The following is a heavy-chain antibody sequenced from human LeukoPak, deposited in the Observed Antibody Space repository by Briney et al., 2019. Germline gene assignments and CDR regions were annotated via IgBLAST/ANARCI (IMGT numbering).Heavy chain of an antibody. V-gene: IGHV3-21*04. Sequence: GGSLRLSCAASGFTFSSYNMNWVRRAPGKGLEWVSSISGSSSSYIYYADSVKGRFTISRDNSKNTLYLRMNSLRADDTAVYYCAKDLRPRGLIAELDYWGQGTLVTVSS. CDR1: GFTFSSYN. J-gene: IGHJ4*02. CDR2: ISGSSSSYI. CDR3: AKDLRPRGLIAELDY. D-gene: IGHD3-10*01.